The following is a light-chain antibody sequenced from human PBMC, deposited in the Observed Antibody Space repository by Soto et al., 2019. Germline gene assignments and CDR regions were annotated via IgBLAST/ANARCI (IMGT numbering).Light chain of an antibody. V-gene: IGKV1-5*03. CDR3: QQYHEYW. J-gene: IGKJ1*01. CDR1: HSLIKW. CDR2: EAS. Sequence: DIQLTQFSTTLSASVGDRFTISCRASHSLIKWLAWYQQKPGKAPKLLIYEASTLQSGVPSRFSGSGFGTEFTLTISSLQPDDFATYYCQQYHEYWFGQGTKVDIK.